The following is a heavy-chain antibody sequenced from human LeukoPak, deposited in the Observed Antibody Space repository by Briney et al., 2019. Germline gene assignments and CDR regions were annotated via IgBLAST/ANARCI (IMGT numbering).Heavy chain of an antibody. CDR3: AKDMDTYDSPYFDS. CDR1: GFTFSSYA. D-gene: IGHD3-22*01. V-gene: IGHV3-23*01. J-gene: IGHJ4*03. Sequence: PGGSLRLSCAASGFTFSSYAMTWVRQAPGKGLEWISCIRGTDDTTYYADSVKGRFTISRDNSRSTLYLQMHSLRAEDTAMYYCAKDMDTYDSPYFDSWGQRVLVTVAS. CDR2: IRGTDDTT.